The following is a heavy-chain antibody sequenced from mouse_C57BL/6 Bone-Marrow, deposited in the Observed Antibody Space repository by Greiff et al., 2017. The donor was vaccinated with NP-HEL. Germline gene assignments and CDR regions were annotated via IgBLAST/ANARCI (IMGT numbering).Heavy chain of an antibody. D-gene: IGHD4-1*01. Sequence: QVTLKVSGPGILQSSQTLSLTCSFSGFSLSTSGMGVSWIRQPSGKGLEWLAHIYGADDKRYNPSLKSRLTISKDTSRNQVFLKITSVDTADTATYYCARRNWGMDYWGQGTSVTVSS. CDR2: IYGADDK. J-gene: IGHJ4*01. V-gene: IGHV8-12*01. CDR3: ARRNWGMDY. CDR1: GFSLSTSGMG.